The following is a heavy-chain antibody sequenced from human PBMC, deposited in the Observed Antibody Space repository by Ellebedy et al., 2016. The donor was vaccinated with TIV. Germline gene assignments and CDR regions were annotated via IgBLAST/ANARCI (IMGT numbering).Heavy chain of an antibody. CDR3: AREVVDYGDRTDY. D-gene: IGHD4-17*01. CDR1: GFTFSSYS. CDR2: ISSSSSYI. Sequence: GESLKISXAASGFTFSSYSMNWVRQAPGKGLEWVSSISSSSSYIYYADSVKGRFTISRDNAKNSLYLQMNSLRAEDTAVYYCAREVVDYGDRTDYWGQGTLVTVSS. J-gene: IGHJ4*02. V-gene: IGHV3-21*01.